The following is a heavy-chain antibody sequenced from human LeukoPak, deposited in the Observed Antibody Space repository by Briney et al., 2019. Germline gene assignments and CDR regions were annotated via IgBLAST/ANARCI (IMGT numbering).Heavy chain of an antibody. Sequence: SETLSLTCTVSGYSISSGYYWGWIRQPPGKGLEWIGSIYHSGSTYYNPSLKSRVTISVDTSKNQFSLKLSSVTAADTAVYYCARANYLYYLDYWGQGTLVTVSS. CDR3: ARANYLYYLDY. CDR1: GYSISSGYY. J-gene: IGHJ4*02. CDR2: IYHSGST. V-gene: IGHV4-38-2*02. D-gene: IGHD4/OR15-4a*01.